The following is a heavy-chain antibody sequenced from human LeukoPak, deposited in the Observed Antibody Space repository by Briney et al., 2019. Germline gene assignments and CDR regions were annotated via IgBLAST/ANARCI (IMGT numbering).Heavy chain of an antibody. D-gene: IGHD2-15*01. V-gene: IGHV4-59*08. CDR1: GGSISPYY. Sequence: SEILSLTCIVSGGSISPYYWSWIRQPPGKGLEWIGYISYSGSTNYNPSLMSRVAMSVDTSNNQFSLRLSSVTAADTAVYYCARGLVAANPGSFDTWGQGTMVTVSS. CDR2: ISYSGST. CDR3: ARGLVAANPGSFDT. J-gene: IGHJ3*02.